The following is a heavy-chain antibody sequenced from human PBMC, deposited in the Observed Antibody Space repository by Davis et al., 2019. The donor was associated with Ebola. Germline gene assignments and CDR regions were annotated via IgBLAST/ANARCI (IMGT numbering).Heavy chain of an antibody. CDR2: INPNSGGT. CDR1: GYTFTGYY. Sequence: AASVKVSCKASGYTFTGYYMHWVRQAPGQGLEWMGWINPNSGGTNYAQKFQGWVTMTRDTSISTAYMELGRLRSDDPAVYYCARGGGYDGGNSVAFDIWGQGTMVTVSS. V-gene: IGHV1-2*04. D-gene: IGHD4-23*01. CDR3: ARGGGYDGGNSVAFDI. J-gene: IGHJ3*02.